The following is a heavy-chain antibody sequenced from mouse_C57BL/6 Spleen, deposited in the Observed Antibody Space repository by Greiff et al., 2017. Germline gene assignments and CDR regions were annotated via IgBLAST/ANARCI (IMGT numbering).Heavy chain of an antibody. CDR3: AREGLTGTNYFDY. CDR2: IDPSDSYT. Sequence: VQLQQSGAELVMPGASVKLSCKASGYTFTSYWMHWVKQRPGQGLEWIGEIDPSDSYTNYNQKFKGKSTLTVDKSSSTAYMQLSSLTSEDSAVYYCAREGLTGTNYFDYWGQGTTLTVSS. CDR1: GYTFTSYW. D-gene: IGHD4-1*01. V-gene: IGHV1-69*01. J-gene: IGHJ2*01.